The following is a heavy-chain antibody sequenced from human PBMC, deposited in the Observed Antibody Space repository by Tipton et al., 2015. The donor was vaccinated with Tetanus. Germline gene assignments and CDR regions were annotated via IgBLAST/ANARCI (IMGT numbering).Heavy chain of an antibody. CDR1: GYRFDSYW. CDR3: ARHATYYDSLSGFGF. Sequence: QLVQSGAEVKKPGESLKISCEASGYRFDSYWIGWVRQMPGKGLEWMGIIYPGDSDTRYSPSFQGQVTISADNSISTAYLQWTSRKASDTAMYYCARHATYYDSLSGFGFWGQGTLVTVSS. J-gene: IGHJ3*01. D-gene: IGHD3-9*01. V-gene: IGHV5-51*01. CDR2: IYPGDSDT.